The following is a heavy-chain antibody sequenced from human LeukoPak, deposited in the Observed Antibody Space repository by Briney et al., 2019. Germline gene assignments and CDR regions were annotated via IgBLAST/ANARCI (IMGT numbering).Heavy chain of an antibody. Sequence: GGSLRLSCAASGFTFSSYSMNWVRQAPGKGLEWVSSISSSSSYIYYADSVKGRFTTSRDNSKNTLFLQMNSLRAEDMAIYYCARIEWERLGRAFDIWGQGTMVTVSS. D-gene: IGHD1-26*01. J-gene: IGHJ3*02. V-gene: IGHV3-21*04. CDR3: ARIEWERLGRAFDI. CDR1: GFTFSSYS. CDR2: ISSSSSYI.